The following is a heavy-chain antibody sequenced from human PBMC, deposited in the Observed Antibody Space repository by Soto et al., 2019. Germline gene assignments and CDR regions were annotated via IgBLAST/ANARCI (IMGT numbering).Heavy chain of an antibody. V-gene: IGHV3-23*01. CDR3: AREYRTSSQFDF. J-gene: IGHJ4*02. CDR1: GFTSGTYA. Sequence: GGSLRLSCAASGFTSGTYAMSWVRQAPGKGLEWVSSITGSGGTTDYADSVKGRFTISRDTSRNTLYLQMSRLSGDDSAIYSGAREYRTSSQFDFWGQGTLVTSPQ. D-gene: IGHD6-6*01. CDR2: ITGSGGTT.